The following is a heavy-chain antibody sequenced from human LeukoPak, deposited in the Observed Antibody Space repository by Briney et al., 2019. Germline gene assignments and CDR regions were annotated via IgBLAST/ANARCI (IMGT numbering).Heavy chain of an antibody. D-gene: IGHD3-22*01. CDR3: ARDQWDYDSSGSSHAFDI. Sequence: ASVKVSCKASGYTFTGYYMHWVRQAPGQGLEWMGWIKPNSGGTNYAQKFQGRVTMTRDTSISTAYMELSRLRSDDTAVYYCARDQWDYDSSGSSHAFDIWGQGTMVTVSS. V-gene: IGHV1-2*02. CDR1: GYTFTGYY. CDR2: IKPNSGGT. J-gene: IGHJ3*02.